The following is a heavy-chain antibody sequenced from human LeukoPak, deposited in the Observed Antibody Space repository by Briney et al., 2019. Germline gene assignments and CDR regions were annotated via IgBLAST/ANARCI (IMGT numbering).Heavy chain of an antibody. Sequence: GGSLRLSCAASGFTFSTYAMTWVRQAPGKELEWVSSISGSGDSTFYADSVKGRFTISRDTSRNTMDLQMNSLRVEDTALYYCAKEVPIGYNSLAAFEVWGQGTMVTVSS. D-gene: IGHD2-2*01. CDR3: AKEVPIGYNSLAAFEV. J-gene: IGHJ3*01. V-gene: IGHV3-23*01. CDR1: GFTFSTYA. CDR2: ISGSGDST.